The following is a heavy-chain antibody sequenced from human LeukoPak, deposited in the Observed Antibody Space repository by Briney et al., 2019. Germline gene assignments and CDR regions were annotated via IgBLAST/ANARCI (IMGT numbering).Heavy chain of an antibody. CDR3: ARQRLMHYDFFDY. CDR2: IYHSGST. J-gene: IGHJ4*02. V-gene: IGHV4-38-2*01. Sequence: PSETLSLTCAVFGYSISSGYYWGWIRQPPGKGLEWIGSIYHSGSTYYNPSLKSRVTISVDTSKNQFSLKLSSVTAADTAVYYCARQRLMHYDFFDYWGQGTLVTVSS. D-gene: IGHD3-3*01. CDR1: GYSISSGYY.